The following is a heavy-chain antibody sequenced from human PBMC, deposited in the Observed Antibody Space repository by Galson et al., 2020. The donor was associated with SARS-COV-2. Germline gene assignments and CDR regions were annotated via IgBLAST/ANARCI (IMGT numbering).Heavy chain of an antibody. J-gene: IGHJ2*01. CDR2: ISHIRSP. Sequence: SETLSLTCAVSGASISSGDWWCCFRQPPGKGLERIGEISHIRSPNKHPSLKSRVTISMDTSTNQFSLRLNSVTAADTAVYYCVRNRVDSWYYDVWGRGTLVTVSS. V-gene: IGHV4-4*02. CDR1: GASISSGDW. CDR3: VRNRVDSWYYDV.